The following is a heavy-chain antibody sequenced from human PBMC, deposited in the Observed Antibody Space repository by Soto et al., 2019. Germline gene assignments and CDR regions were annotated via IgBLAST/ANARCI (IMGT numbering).Heavy chain of an antibody. J-gene: IGHJ4*02. CDR2: ISTAHSDI. V-gene: IGHV1-18*01. CDR1: GYTFTSYG. CDR3: ARDLAYIREY. Sequence: ASVKVSCKASGYTFTSYGISWVRQAPGQGLEWMGWISTAHSDIGYAQKFQGRVTMTTDTSTSTAFMEMRSLTSDDTAVYYCARDLAYIREYWGQGTLVTVSS. D-gene: IGHD3-10*01.